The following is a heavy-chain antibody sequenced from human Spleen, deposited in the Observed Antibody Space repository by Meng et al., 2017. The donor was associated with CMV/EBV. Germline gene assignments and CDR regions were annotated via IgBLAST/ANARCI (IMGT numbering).Heavy chain of an antibody. J-gene: IGHJ6*02. CDR2: ISSSSSFI. D-gene: IGHD2-2*01. CDR3: ARESSSSHALDV. V-gene: IGHV3-21*06. Sequence: GGSLRLSCAASGFTFSVYSMNWVRQAPGKGLEWVSSISSSSSFIYYGDSMKGRLTISRDNAENSLYLQMNGLRAEDTAVYYCARESSSSHALDVWGQGTTVTVSS. CDR1: GFTFSVYS.